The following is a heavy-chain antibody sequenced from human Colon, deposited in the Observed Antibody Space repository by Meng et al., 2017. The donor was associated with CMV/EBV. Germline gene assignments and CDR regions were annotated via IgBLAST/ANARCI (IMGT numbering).Heavy chain of an antibody. J-gene: IGHJ4*02. V-gene: IGHV3-23*01. CDR3: AKDRYYDFWTGYYNAFDY. D-gene: IGHD3-3*01. CDR1: GFTFSTYA. Sequence: GGPLRLSCRGSGFTFSTYAMSWVRQAPGKGLEWVSSISGGGGSSYYADSVRGRFTISRDNSENTFYLQLDGLRAEDTATYYCAKDRYYDFWTGYYNAFDYWGQGTLVTVSS. CDR2: ISGGGGSS.